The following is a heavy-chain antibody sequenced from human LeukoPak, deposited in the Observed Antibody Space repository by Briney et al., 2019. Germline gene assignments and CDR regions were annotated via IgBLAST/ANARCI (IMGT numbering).Heavy chain of an antibody. V-gene: IGHV3-23*01. CDR2: ISGSGGST. Sequence: GGSLRLSCAASGFTFSSYAMHWVRQAPGKGLEWVSAISGSGGSTYYADSVKGRFTISRDNSKNTLYLQMNSLRAEDTAVYYCAKHQDIVVVVAAGNWFDPWGQGTLVTVSS. D-gene: IGHD2-15*01. J-gene: IGHJ5*02. CDR1: GFTFSSYA. CDR3: AKHQDIVVVVAAGNWFDP.